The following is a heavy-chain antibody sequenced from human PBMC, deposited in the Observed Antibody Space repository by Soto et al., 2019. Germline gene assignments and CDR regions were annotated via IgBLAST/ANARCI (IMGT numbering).Heavy chain of an antibody. CDR3: ARDLERLSIYYYASSGYYLDY. J-gene: IGHJ4*02. CDR1: GYSFTSYG. D-gene: IGHD3-22*01. V-gene: IGHV1-18*01. CDR2: VSGYNADT. Sequence: ASVKVSCKASGYSFTSYGISWVRQAPGQGLEWMGWVSGYNADTIYVQKFQGRVTMTTDTSTSTAHMELSSLRYDDTAVYYCARDLERLSIYYYASSGYYLDYWGQGTLVTVSS.